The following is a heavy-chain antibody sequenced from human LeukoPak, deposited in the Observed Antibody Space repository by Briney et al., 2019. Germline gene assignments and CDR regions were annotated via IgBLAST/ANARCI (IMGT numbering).Heavy chain of an antibody. Sequence: PSETLSLTCTVSGGSISSYSWSWIRQPPGKGLECIGYIYDSGSTNYNPSLKSRVAISVDKSKNQFSLKLSYVTAAGTAVYYCARLSHYFDSSGYYYVRFFDYWGQGTLVTVSS. CDR2: IYDSGST. V-gene: IGHV4-59*08. D-gene: IGHD3-22*01. CDR1: GGSISSYS. J-gene: IGHJ4*02. CDR3: ARLSHYFDSSGYYYVRFFDY.